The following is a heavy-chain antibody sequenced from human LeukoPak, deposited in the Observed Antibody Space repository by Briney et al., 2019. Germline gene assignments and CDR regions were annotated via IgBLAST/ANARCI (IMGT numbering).Heavy chain of an antibody. CDR2: ISSSGSTI. V-gene: IGHV3-48*03. CDR1: GFTFSSYE. D-gene: IGHD3-10*01. Sequence: PGGSLRLSCAASGFTFSSYEMNWVRQAPGKGLEWVSYISSSGSTIYYADSVKSRFTISRDNAKNSLYLQMNSLRAEDTAVYYCATYGSGSFFDYWGQGTLVTVSS. CDR3: ATYGSGSFFDY. J-gene: IGHJ4*02.